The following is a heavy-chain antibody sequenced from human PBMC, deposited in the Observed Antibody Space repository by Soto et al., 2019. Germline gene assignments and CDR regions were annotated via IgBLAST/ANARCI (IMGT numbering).Heavy chain of an antibody. CDR2: INPSGGST. V-gene: IGHV1-46*01. CDR3: ARDQGATVTANWFDP. CDR1: GYTFTXXX. D-gene: IGHD4-17*01. Sequence: QVQLVQSGAEVKKPGASVKVSCKASGYTFTXXXXXXXXXXXXXGXXWMGIINPSGGSTSYAQKFQGRVTMTRDTSTSTVYMELSSLRSEDTAVYYCARDQGATVTANWFDPWGQGTLVTVSS. J-gene: IGHJ5*02.